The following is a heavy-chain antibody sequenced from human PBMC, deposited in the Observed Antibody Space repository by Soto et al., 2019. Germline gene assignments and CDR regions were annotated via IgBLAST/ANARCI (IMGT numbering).Heavy chain of an antibody. V-gene: IGHV3-33*01. CDR3: EGRDDPFHV. Sequence: QVHLVESGGGVVRPGTSLRLSCAASGINFSDYGIHWVRQAPGKGLEWVAVIWYDGSQKYYADSVRGRFTISRDNSKNTVYLQLNSLSLEDTAVYYCEGRDDPFHVWGQGTIVTVSS. J-gene: IGHJ3*01. CDR2: IWYDGSQK. CDR1: GINFSDYG.